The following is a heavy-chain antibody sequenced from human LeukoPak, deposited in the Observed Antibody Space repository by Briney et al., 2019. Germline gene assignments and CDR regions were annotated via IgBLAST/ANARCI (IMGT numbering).Heavy chain of an antibody. Sequence: SETLSLTCAVYGGSFSGYYWSWIRQPPGKGLEWIGEINHSGSTNYIPSLKSRVTISVDTSKNQFSLKLSSVTAADTAVYYCARSASRGFDYWGQGTLVTVSS. CDR2: INHSGST. CDR1: GGSFSGYY. J-gene: IGHJ4*02. D-gene: IGHD3-10*01. V-gene: IGHV4-34*01. CDR3: ARSASRGFDY.